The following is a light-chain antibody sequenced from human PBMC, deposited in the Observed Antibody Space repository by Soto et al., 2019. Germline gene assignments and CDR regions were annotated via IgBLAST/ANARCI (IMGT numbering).Light chain of an antibody. J-gene: IGKJ4*01. CDR1: QSISTY. Sequence: IHMTHSPASLSASVLYRVTITFLASQSISTYLHWYHQKPGKAPNLLIYAASTLQSGVPSRFSGSGSGTDFTLTISSLQPEDFATYFCQHGYSTPLTFGGGTKVDI. CDR3: QHGYSTPLT. CDR2: AAS. V-gene: IGKV1-39*01.